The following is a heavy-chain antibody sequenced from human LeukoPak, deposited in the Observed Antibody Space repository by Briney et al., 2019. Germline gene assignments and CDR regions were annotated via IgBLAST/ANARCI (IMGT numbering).Heavy chain of an antibody. V-gene: IGHV1-2*02. CDR2: INPNSGGT. CDR3: ARAGGPYSSSWYFMDWFDP. D-gene: IGHD6-13*01. CDR1: GYTFTGYY. Sequence: GASVKVSCKASGYTFTGYYMHWVRQAPGQGLEWMGWINPNSGGTNYAQKFQGRVTMTRDTSISTAYMELSRLRSDDTAVYYCARAGGPYSSSWYFMDWFDPWGQGTLVTVSS. J-gene: IGHJ5*02.